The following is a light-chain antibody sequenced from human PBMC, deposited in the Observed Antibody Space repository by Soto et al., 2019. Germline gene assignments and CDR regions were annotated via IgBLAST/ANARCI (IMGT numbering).Light chain of an antibody. Sequence: DIQMTQSPSTLSASVGDRVTITCRASQSISSWLAWYQQKPGKAPNLLIYKASNLESGVPSRFAGIGSGTEFTLTISSLQPDDLATYYCQQYNTYPYTFGQGTKLEI. CDR1: QSISSW. CDR3: QQYNTYPYT. CDR2: KAS. J-gene: IGKJ2*01. V-gene: IGKV1-5*03.